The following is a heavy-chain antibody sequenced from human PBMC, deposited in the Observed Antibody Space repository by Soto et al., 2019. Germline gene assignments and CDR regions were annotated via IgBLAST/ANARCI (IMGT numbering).Heavy chain of an antibody. J-gene: IGHJ4*02. CDR3: ATAISSPFSNFDY. V-gene: IGHV3-7*01. CDR2: IKEDASEE. D-gene: IGHD2-2*01. CDR1: GFTFSTYW. Sequence: EVQLVQSGGDLVQPGGSQRLSCVASGFTFSTYWMTWVRQAPGMGLEWVAGIKEDASEELYVDSVKGRFSVSRDNAKNSLYLQLNSLSAEDTAVYYCATAISSPFSNFDYWGQGSLVTVSS.